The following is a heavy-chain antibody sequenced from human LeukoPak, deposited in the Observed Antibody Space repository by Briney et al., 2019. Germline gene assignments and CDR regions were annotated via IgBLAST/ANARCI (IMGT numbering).Heavy chain of an antibody. CDR1: GFTFSRYE. J-gene: IGHJ4*02. CDR3: ARVNWNDVGSFDY. CDR2: ISRSGDTI. V-gene: IGHV3-48*03. D-gene: IGHD1-20*01. Sequence: PGGSLRLSCAASGFTFSRYEMNWVRQAPGKGLEWVSYISRSGDTIYFADSVKGRFTISRDNAKNSLYLQMSSLRAEDTGVYYCARVNWNDVGSFDYWGQGTLVTVSS.